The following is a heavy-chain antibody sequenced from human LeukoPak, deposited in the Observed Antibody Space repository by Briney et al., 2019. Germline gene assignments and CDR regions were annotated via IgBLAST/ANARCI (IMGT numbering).Heavy chain of an antibody. V-gene: IGHV4-31*03. CDR1: GGSISSGFYY. CDR3: AREGHCSSTSCYVLDY. CDR2: IYYSGST. Sequence: SETLSLTCTVSGGSISSGFYYWSWIRQHPGKGLEWIGYIYYSGSTYYNPSLKSRPTISVDTSKNQFSLKLSSVTAADTAVYYCAREGHCSSTSCYVLDYWGQGTLVTVSS. J-gene: IGHJ4*02. D-gene: IGHD2-2*01.